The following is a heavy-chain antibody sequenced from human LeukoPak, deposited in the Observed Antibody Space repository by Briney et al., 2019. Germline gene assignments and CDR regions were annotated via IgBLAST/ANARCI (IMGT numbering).Heavy chain of an antibody. V-gene: IGHV3-30-3*01. D-gene: IGHD6-19*01. CDR2: ISYDGSNK. CDR3: AREGPVAGHFDAFDI. Sequence: GGSLRLSCAASGFTFSSHAMHWVRQAPGKGLEWVAVISYDGSNKYYADSVKGRFTISRDNSKNTLYLQMNSLRAEDTAVYYCAREGPVAGHFDAFDIWGQGTMVTVSS. CDR1: GFTFSSHA. J-gene: IGHJ3*02.